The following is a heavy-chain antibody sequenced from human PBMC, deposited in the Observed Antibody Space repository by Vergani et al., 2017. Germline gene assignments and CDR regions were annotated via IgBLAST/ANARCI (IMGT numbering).Heavy chain of an antibody. Sequence: QVQLVESGGGVVQRGGSLRLSCATSGFTLSNYDMQWIRQGPGKGLEFVAFIQFDGSNQYYADSVKGRFTLSRDFSKNTLSLQMNSLRTDDTATYYCANHFRGWGIDYWGQGTQVIVSS. CDR3: ANHFRGWGIDY. V-gene: IGHV3-30*02. J-gene: IGHJ4*02. D-gene: IGHD3-16*01. CDR1: GFTLSNYD. CDR2: IQFDGSNQ.